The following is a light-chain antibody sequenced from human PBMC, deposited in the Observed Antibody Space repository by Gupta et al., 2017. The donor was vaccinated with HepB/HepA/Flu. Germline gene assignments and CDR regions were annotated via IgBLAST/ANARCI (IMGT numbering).Light chain of an antibody. CDR1: QSVSSN. Sequence: EIVMTQSPATLSVSPGERATLSCRASQSVSSNLAWYQQKPGQAPRLLIYGASTRATGIPARFSGSGSGTXFTLTIXSLQSEDFAVYYCQQYNNWPWTFGXGTKVEIK. CDR3: QQYNNWPWT. CDR2: GAS. J-gene: IGKJ1*01. V-gene: IGKV3-15*01.